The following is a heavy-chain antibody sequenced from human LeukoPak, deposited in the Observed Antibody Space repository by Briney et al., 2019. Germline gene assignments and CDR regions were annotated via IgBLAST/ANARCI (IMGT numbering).Heavy chain of an antibody. J-gene: IGHJ4*02. CDR2: TRNKANNYAT. D-gene: IGHD4-23*01. CDR3: TRWRSGTSD. CDR1: GFTFSSYS. V-gene: IGHV3-72*01. Sequence: PGGSLRLSCAASGFTFSSYSMNWVRQAPGEGLEWVGHTRNKANNYATEYAASVKGRFTISRDDSRNSVYLQMNSLKTEDTAVYYCTRWRSGTSDWGQGTLVTVSS.